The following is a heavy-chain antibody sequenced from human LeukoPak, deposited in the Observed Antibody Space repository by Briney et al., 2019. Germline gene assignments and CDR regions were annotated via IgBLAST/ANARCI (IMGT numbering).Heavy chain of an antibody. CDR2: IIPIFGTA. CDR3: ARAHQWELRFGYYYMDV. Sequence: SVKVSCKASGGTFSSYAISWVRQAPGQGLEWMGGIIPIFGTANYAQKFQGRVTITTDESTSTAYMELSSLRSEDTAVYYCARAHQWELRFGYYYMDVWGKGTTVTVSS. J-gene: IGHJ6*03. CDR1: GGTFSSYA. V-gene: IGHV1-69*05. D-gene: IGHD1-26*01.